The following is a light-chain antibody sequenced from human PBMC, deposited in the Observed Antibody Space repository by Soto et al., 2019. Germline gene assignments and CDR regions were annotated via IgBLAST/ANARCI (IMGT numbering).Light chain of an antibody. CDR3: NSYTSSSARV. J-gene: IGLJ3*02. CDR2: EVS. Sequence: QSALTQPASVSGSPGQSITISCTGTSSDVGGYNFVSWYQQYPGKAPKVIIYEVSNRPSGVSHRFSGSKSGNTASLTISGLQAEDEADYYCNSYTSSSARVFGGGTQLPVL. V-gene: IGLV2-14*01. CDR1: SSDVGGYNF.